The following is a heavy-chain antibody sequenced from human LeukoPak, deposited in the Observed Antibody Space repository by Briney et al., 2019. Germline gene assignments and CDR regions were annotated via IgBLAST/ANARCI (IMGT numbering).Heavy chain of an antibody. D-gene: IGHD6-6*01. CDR1: GSIFSNFW. V-gene: IGHV3-7*01. CDR2: INEDGSVK. CDR3: ASSNYSSSSS. J-gene: IGHJ5*02. Sequence: GGSLRLSCAASGSIFSNFWMIWVRQAPGKGLEWVANINEDGSVKYYVGSVEGRFTISRDNAKNSVYLQMNSLRGEDTAVYYCASSNYSSSSSWGQGTLVTVSS.